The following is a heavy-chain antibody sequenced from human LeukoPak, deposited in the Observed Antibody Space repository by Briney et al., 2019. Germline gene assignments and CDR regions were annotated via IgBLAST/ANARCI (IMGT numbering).Heavy chain of an antibody. CDR2: ISGNGGNT. CDR3: AKDRDGYGDSAFDS. V-gene: IGHV3-43*02. Sequence: GGSLRLSCAASGFTFDYFAMHWVRQAPGKGLEWVSLISGNGGNTYYADSVKGRFPISRDNSKNSLYLQMNSLRIEDTALYYCAKDRDGYGDSAFDSWGQGTLVSVSS. J-gene: IGHJ4*02. CDR1: GFTFDYFA. D-gene: IGHD4-17*01.